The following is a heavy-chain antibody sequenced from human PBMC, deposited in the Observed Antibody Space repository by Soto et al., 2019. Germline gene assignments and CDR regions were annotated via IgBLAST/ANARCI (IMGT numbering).Heavy chain of an antibody. CDR1: GFTFSDYY. CDR2: ISSGGSSI. J-gene: IGHJ4*02. CDR3: ARGAPAVGNFDY. D-gene: IGHD2-2*01. Sequence: QVQLVESGGGLIKSGGSLRLSCAASGFTFSDYYMNWIRQAPGKGLEWLSSISSGGSSIHYADSVKGRFTISRDNARNSLSLQMNSLRAADTAVYYCARGAPAVGNFDYWGQGTLVTVSS. V-gene: IGHV3-11*01.